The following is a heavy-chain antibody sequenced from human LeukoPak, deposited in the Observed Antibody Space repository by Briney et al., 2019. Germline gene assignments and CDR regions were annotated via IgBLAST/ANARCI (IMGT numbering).Heavy chain of an antibody. D-gene: IGHD5-12*01. Sequence: GGSLRLSCAASGFTFDDYAMHWVRQAPGEGLEWVSLISWGGGSTYYADSVKGRFTISRDNSKNSLYLQMNSLRAEDTALYYCARAEGSGYDEFDPWGQGTLVTVSS. CDR2: ISWGGGST. CDR1: GFTFDDYA. CDR3: ARAEGSGYDEFDP. J-gene: IGHJ5*02. V-gene: IGHV3-43D*03.